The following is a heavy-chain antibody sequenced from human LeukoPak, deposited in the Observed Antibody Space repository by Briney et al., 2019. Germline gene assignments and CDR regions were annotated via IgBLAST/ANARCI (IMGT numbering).Heavy chain of an antibody. Sequence: SETLSLTCAVYGGSLSVYYWSWIRQPPGKGLEWIGEINHSGSTNYNPSLKSRVTISVDTSKNQFSLKLSSVTAADTAVYYCARVDRGNAFDIWGQGTMVTVSS. CDR2: INHSGST. V-gene: IGHV4-34*01. J-gene: IGHJ3*02. CDR3: ARVDRGNAFDI. CDR1: GGSLSVYY. D-gene: IGHD2-2*03.